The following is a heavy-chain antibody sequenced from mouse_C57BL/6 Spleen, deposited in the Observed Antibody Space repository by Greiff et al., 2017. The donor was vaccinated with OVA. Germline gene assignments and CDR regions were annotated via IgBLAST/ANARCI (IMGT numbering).Heavy chain of an antibody. D-gene: IGHD1-1*01. CDR1: GYTFTSYW. V-gene: IGHV1-50*01. J-gene: IGHJ2*01. Sequence: QVQLQQPGAELVKPGASVKLSCKASGYTFTSYWMQWVNQRPGQGLEWIGEIDPSDSYTNYNQKFKGKATLTVDKSSSTAYMQISSLTSEDSAVDYCARFDYGSSYVEYWGQGTTLTVSS. CDR2: IDPSDSYT. CDR3: ARFDYGSSYVEY.